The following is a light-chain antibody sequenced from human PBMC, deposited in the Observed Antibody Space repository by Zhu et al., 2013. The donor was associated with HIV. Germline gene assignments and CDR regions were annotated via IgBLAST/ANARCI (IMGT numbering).Light chain of an antibody. CDR1: QSALYSSNNKNY. J-gene: IGKJ1*01. CDR2: WAS. CDR3: QQYHSIPWT. V-gene: IGKV4-1*01. Sequence: DIVMTQSPDSLAVSLGERATINCKSSQSALYSSNNKNYLAWYQQKPGQPPKLLIYWASTRESGVPDRFSGSGSGTDFTLTISSLQAEDVAVYYCQQYHSIPWTFGQGTKVEIK.